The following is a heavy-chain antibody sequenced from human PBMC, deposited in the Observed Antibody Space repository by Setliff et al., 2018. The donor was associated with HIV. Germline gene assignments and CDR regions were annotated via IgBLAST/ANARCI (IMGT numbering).Heavy chain of an antibody. Sequence: SVKVSCKAPGGTFRSYSINWVRQAPGQGLEWMGTIIPFIDATHYAQSFQGRLTITADESSNTAYMELSSLRLHDTAVYYCAKAAVEMTTIAFGGPPGYWGQGTLVTVSS. J-gene: IGHJ4*02. CDR2: IIPFIDAT. D-gene: IGHD3-16*01. CDR3: AKAAVEMTTIAFGGPPGY. CDR1: GGTFRSYS. V-gene: IGHV1-69*11.